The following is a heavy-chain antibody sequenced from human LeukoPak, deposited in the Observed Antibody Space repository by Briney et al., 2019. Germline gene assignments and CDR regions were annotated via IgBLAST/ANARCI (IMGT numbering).Heavy chain of an antibody. CDR2: INPNSGAT. CDR3: ARGPNDSASDWFDP. J-gene: IGHJ5*02. Sequence: ASVKVSCKASGYTFTDYYLHWARQAPGQGLEWMGWINPNSGATKYTRKFQGRVTMTSDTSINTAYMEMTRFISDDTAVFYCARGPNDSASDWFDPWGQGTLVAVSS. D-gene: IGHD3-10*01. CDR1: GYTFTDYY. V-gene: IGHV1-2*02.